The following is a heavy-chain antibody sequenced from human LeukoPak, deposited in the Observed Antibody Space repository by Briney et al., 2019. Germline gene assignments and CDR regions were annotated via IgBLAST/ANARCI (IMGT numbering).Heavy chain of an antibody. CDR3: AKGRLWFGELNY. Sequence: GGSLRLSCAASGFTFDDYAMHWVRQAPGKGLEWVSGISWNSGSIGYADSVKGRFTISRDNAKNSLYLQMNSLRAEDTALYYCAKGRLWFGELNYWGQGTLVTVSS. CDR1: GFTFDDYA. V-gene: IGHV3-9*01. D-gene: IGHD3-10*01. J-gene: IGHJ4*02. CDR2: ISWNSGSI.